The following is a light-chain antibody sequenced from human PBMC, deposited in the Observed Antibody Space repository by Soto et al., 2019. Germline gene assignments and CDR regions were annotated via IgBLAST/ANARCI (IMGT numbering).Light chain of an antibody. Sequence: EIVLTQSPATLSLSPGERATLSCRASQSVSNYLAWYQQKPGQAPRLLIYDASNRATGIPARFSGSGSGTDFTLTISTLEDEDFAVYYCQQHINRLSFGGGTKVEIK. CDR3: QQHINRLS. CDR1: QSVSNY. CDR2: DAS. J-gene: IGKJ4*01. V-gene: IGKV3-11*01.